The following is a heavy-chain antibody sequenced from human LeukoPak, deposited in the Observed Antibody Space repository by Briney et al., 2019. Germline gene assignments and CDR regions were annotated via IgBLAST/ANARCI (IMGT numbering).Heavy chain of an antibody. D-gene: IGHD2-2*01. CDR3: ARGYQLLDFDY. J-gene: IGHJ4*02. V-gene: IGHV4-61*02. Sequence: SETLSLTCTVSGGSISSGSCYWSWIRQPAGKGLEWIGRIYTSGSTNYNPSLKSRVTISVDTSKNQFSLKLSSVTAADTAVYYCARGYQLLDFDYWGQGTLVTVSS. CDR2: IYTSGST. CDR1: GGSISSGSCY.